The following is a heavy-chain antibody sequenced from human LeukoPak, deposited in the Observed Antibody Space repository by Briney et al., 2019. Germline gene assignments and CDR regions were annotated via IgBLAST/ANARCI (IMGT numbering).Heavy chain of an antibody. CDR2: INWNGGST. CDR1: GFTFDDYG. J-gene: IGHJ3*02. D-gene: IGHD1-26*01. V-gene: IGHV3-20*04. Sequence: GGSLRLSCAASGFTFDDYGMSWVRQAPGKGLEWVSGINWNGGSTGYADSVKGRFTISRDNAKNPLYLQMNSLRAEGTALYYCARDQDGSPGAFDIWGQGTMVTVSS. CDR3: ARDQDGSPGAFDI.